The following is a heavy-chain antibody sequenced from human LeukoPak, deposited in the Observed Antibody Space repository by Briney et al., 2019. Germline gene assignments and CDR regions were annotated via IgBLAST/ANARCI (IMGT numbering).Heavy chain of an antibody. D-gene: IGHD3-9*01. CDR1: GYSISSGYY. Sequence: PSETLSLTCTVSGYSISSGYYWGWIRPPPGKGLEWIGSIYDSGSTSYNPSLKSRVTISGDTSKNQFSLKLSSVTAADTAVYYCARVSFDWPPELYFDYWGQGTLVTVSS. V-gene: IGHV4-38-2*02. J-gene: IGHJ4*02. CDR3: ARVSFDWPPELYFDY. CDR2: IYDSGST.